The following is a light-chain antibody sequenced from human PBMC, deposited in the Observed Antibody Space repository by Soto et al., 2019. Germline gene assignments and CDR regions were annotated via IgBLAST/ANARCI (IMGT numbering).Light chain of an antibody. CDR1: QGISSW. V-gene: IGKV1-12*01. CDR2: AAS. J-gene: IGKJ4*01. Sequence: DIQMTQSPSSVSASVGDRVTITCRASQGISSWLAWYQQKPGKAPKLLTYAASSLQSGVPSRFSGSGSGTDFTLTISSLQPEDFAVYFCQQYKNWPPLTFGGGTKVEVK. CDR3: QQYKNWPPLT.